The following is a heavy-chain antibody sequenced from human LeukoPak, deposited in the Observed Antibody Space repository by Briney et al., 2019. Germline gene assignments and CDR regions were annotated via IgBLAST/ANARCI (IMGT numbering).Heavy chain of an antibody. Sequence: GGSLRLSCAASGFTLTTYAMTWVRQAPGKGLEWVSGITASGPTTYYADSVKGRFTFSRDNSKNTLYLQMNSLRAEDTAVYYCASTFYGDSPPYWGQGTLVTVSS. D-gene: IGHD4-17*01. CDR2: ITASGPTT. CDR3: ASTFYGDSPPY. V-gene: IGHV3-23*01. J-gene: IGHJ4*02. CDR1: GFTLTTYA.